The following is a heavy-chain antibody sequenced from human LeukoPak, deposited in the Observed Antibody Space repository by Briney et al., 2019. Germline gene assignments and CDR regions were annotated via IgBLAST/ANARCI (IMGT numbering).Heavy chain of an antibody. V-gene: IGHV1-2*06. CDR2: INPNSGGT. J-gene: IGHJ4*02. CDR1: GYTFTGYY. Sequence: ASVNVSCTASGYTFTGYYMHWVRQAPGQGLEWMGRINPNSGGTNYAQKFQGRVTMTRDTSISTAYMELSRLRSDDTAVYYCAREQRLAMDRNSDYWGQGTLVTVSS. D-gene: IGHD5-18*01. CDR3: AREQRLAMDRNSDY.